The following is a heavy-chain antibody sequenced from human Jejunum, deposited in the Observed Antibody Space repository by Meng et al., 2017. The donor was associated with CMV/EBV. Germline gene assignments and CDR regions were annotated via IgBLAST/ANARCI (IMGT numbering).Heavy chain of an antibody. D-gene: IGHD6-6*01. Sequence: SGGPFSSYAISWVRQAPGQGLEWMGGIIPFLGSTIYAQKFQGRVTITTDESTSTAYMELSSLRSEDTAVYYCARAYSTSSPHFDFWGQGTLVTVSS. V-gene: IGHV1-69*05. CDR2: IIPFLGST. CDR3: ARAYSTSSPHFDF. CDR1: GGPFSSYA. J-gene: IGHJ4*02.